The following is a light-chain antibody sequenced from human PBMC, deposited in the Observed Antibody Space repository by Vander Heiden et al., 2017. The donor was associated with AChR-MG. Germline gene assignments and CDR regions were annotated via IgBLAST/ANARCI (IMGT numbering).Light chain of an antibody. CDR3: LRFDSTRWT. Sequence: EIVLTQSPGTLSLSPGERGTLSCRASQSVSTNQLAWYQQKPGQAPRLLIYRASSRATGIPDRFSGSGSGTDFTLTISRLEPEDFAVYYCLRFDSTRWTFAHGAKVEIK. CDR1: QSVSTNQ. CDR2: RAS. J-gene: IGKJ1*01. V-gene: IGKV3-20*01.